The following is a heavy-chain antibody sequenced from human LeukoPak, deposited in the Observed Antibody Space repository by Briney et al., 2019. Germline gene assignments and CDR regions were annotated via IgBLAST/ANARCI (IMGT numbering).Heavy chain of an antibody. CDR1: GYTFTSYD. D-gene: IGHD3-3*01. CDR3: ARDVLRFLASNWFDP. CDR2: MNPNSGDT. J-gene: IGHJ5*02. Sequence: ASVKVSCKASGYTFTSYDINWVRQAAGQGLEWMGWMNPNSGDTGYAQRFQGRVTMTRDTSISTAYMEVSSLRSEDTAVYYCARDVLRFLASNWFDPWGQGTLVTVSS. V-gene: IGHV1-8*01.